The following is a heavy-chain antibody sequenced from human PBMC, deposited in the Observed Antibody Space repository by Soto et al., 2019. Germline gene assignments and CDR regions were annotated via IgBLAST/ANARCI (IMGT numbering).Heavy chain of an antibody. CDR2: ISTSNGNT. CDR1: GYTFTNYG. J-gene: IGHJ4*02. D-gene: IGHD5-12*01. Sequence: QVQLVQSGPEVKKPGASVKVSCKASGYTFTNYGVSWVRQTPGQGLEWMGWISTSNGNTNYAQKLQGRVTLTTDTSTSTAYMELRSLISDDTAVYYCDSGYDDDYWGQGTLVTVSS. CDR3: DSGYDDDY. V-gene: IGHV1-18*01.